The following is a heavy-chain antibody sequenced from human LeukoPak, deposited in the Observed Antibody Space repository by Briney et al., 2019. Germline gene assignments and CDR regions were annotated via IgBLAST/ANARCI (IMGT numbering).Heavy chain of an antibody. V-gene: IGHV3-33*01. CDR3: ARGHYGDYVLDY. CDR2: IWYDGSNK. D-gene: IGHD4-17*01. CDR1: GFTFSSYG. Sequence: GRSLRLSCAASGFTFSSYGMHWVRQAPGKGLEWVAVIWYDGSNKYYADSVKGRLTISRDNSKNTLYLQMNSLRAEDTAVYYCARGHYGDYVLDYWGQGTLVTVSS. J-gene: IGHJ4*02.